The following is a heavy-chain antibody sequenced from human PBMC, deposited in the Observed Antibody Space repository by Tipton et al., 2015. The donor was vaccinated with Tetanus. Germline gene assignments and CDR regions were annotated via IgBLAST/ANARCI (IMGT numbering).Heavy chain of an antibody. CDR1: RGSISSGTFY. CDR2: IYYNGNT. Sequence: TLSLTCTVSRGSISSGTFYWDWIRQPPGKGLEWIGNIYYNGNTLQNPSLKSRVTLSLDKSKNQFSLKLRSVTAADTAVYYCARSADNWFDPWGQGTLVTVSS. V-gene: IGHV4-39*01. CDR3: ARSADNWFDP. J-gene: IGHJ5*02.